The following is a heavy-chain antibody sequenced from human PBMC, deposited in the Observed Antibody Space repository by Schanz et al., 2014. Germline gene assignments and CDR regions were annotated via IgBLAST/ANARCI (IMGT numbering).Heavy chain of an antibody. CDR1: GYTFTSYY. Sequence: QVQLVQSGAEVKKPGASVKVSCKASGYTFTSYYMHWVRQAPGQGLEWMGKINPSSGTTRVAQNFQGRLTVTRDTSTSTVNMELSSLRSEDTAVYYCARGGFCDSTSFDSWGQGTLVTVSS. V-gene: IGHV1-46*03. D-gene: IGHD2-2*01. CDR3: ARGGFCDSTSFDS. J-gene: IGHJ4*02. CDR2: INPSSGTT.